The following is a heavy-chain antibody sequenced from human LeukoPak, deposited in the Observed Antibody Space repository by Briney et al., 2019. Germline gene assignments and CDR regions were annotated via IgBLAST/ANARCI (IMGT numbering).Heavy chain of an antibody. V-gene: IGHV3-15*01. J-gene: IGHJ4*02. CDR2: IKSKTDGGTT. D-gene: IGHD3-22*01. Sequence: PGGSLRLSCAASGFTFSNAWMSWVRQAPGKGLEWVGHIKSKTDGGTTDYAAPVKGRFTISKDDSKNTLYLQMNSLKTEDTAVYYCTTVPYYYDNSGYYHGVFDYWGQGTLVTVSS. CDR1: GFTFSNAW. CDR3: TTVPYYYDNSGYYHGVFDY.